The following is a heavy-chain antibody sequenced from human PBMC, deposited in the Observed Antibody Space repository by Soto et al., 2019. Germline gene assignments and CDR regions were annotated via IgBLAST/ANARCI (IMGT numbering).Heavy chain of an antibody. CDR1: GFTFSSYV. CDR2: ISYDGSYK. CDR3: AKALVGEVGATDY. J-gene: IGHJ4*02. D-gene: IGHD1-26*01. V-gene: IGHV3-30*18. Sequence: GGSLRLSCAASGFTFSSYVMHWVRQAPGKGLEWVAVISYDGSYKYYADSVKGRFTISRDNSKYTLYLQMNSLGAEDAALYYCAKALVGEVGATDYWGQGTLVTVSS.